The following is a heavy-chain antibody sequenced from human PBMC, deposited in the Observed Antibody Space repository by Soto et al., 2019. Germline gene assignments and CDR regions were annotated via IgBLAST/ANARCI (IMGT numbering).Heavy chain of an antibody. J-gene: IGHJ6*02. CDR3: AMVHYGMDV. Sequence: SETLSLTCAVYGGSFSGYYWSWIRQPPGKGLEWIGEINHSGSTNYNPSLKSRVTISVDTSKNQFSLKLSSVTAADTAVYYCAMVHYGMDVWGQGTTVTVSS. V-gene: IGHV4-34*01. CDR2: INHSGST. D-gene: IGHD3-10*01. CDR1: GGSFSGYY.